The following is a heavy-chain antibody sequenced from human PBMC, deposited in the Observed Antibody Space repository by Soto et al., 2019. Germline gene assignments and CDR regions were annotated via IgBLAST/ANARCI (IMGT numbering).Heavy chain of an antibody. J-gene: IGHJ6*02. CDR2: IIPIFGTA. CDR3: AVYTYYYYYGMDV. D-gene: IGHD2-2*02. V-gene: IGHV1-69*13. CDR1: GYTFTAYN. Sequence: GASVKVSCKAFGYTFTAYNIHWLRQAPGQGLEWMGGIIPIFGTANYAQKFQGRVTITADESTSTAYMELSSLRSEDTAVYYCAVYTYYYYYGMDVWGQGTTVTVSS.